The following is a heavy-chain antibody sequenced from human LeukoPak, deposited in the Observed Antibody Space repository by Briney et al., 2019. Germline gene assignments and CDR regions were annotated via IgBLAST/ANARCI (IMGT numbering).Heavy chain of an antibody. J-gene: IGHJ4*02. V-gene: IGHV1-24*01. D-gene: IGHD6-19*01. Sequence: ASVKVSGKVSGYTLPDLSLTWLGQALGKGLGGRGGFVLEDGETFYAQKFQGRVTITEDTSTDTAYMELSILRSEDTAVYYCAAYSSGWYAYYWGQGTLVTVSS. CDR2: FVLEDGET. CDR1: GYTLPDLS. CDR3: AAYSSGWYAYY.